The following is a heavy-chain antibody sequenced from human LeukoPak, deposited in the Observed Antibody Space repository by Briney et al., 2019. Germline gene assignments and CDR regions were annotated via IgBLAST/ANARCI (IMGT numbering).Heavy chain of an antibody. V-gene: IGHV3-53*01. CDR3: AGTIVGKWAIDY. CDR2: IYSGGST. D-gene: IGHD3-22*01. Sequence: GGSLRLSCAASGXTVSRNYMTWVRQAPGKGLEWVSVIYSGGSTYYADSVKGRFTISRDNSKNTLYLQMNSLRAEDTVVYYCAGTIVGKWAIDYWGQGTLVTVSS. CDR1: GXTVSRNY. J-gene: IGHJ4*02.